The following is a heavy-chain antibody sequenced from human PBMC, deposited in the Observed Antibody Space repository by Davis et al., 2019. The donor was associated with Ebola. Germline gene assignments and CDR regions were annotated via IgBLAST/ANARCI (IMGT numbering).Heavy chain of an antibody. J-gene: IGHJ6*02. V-gene: IGHV3-66*04. CDR1: GFRVSGPS. CDR2: IHTGGRT. CDR3: ERHYGHDYYMGMDV. D-gene: IGHD1-26*01. Sequence: SPIPHCPSSGFRVSGPSLRSLRQAPGTGLERVSVIHTGGRTYYTDSVKGRFTISRYNSKNTIYLQMSSLRAEDTAVYYCERHYGHDYYMGMDVWVQGTTVIVSS.